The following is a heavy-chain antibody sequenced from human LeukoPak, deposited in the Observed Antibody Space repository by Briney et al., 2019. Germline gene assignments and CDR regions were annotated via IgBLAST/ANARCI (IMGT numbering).Heavy chain of an antibody. D-gene: IGHD3-10*01. J-gene: IGHJ3*02. CDR1: GYTFTSYD. CDR2: MNPNSDNT. CDR3: ARGSYYYGSGGPLGAFDI. V-gene: IGHV1-8*01. Sequence: ASVKVSCKASGYTFTSYDINWVRQATGQGLEWMGWMNPNSDNTGYAQKFQGRVTMTRNTSISTAYMELSSLRSEDTAVYYCARGSYYYGSGGPLGAFDIWGQGTLVTVSS.